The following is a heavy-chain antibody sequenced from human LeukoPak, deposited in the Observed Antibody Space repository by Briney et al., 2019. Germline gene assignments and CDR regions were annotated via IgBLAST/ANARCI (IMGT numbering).Heavy chain of an antibody. CDR1: GFTFDDYG. D-gene: IGHD2-2*01. J-gene: IGHJ6*02. Sequence: GGSLRLSCAASGFTFDDYGMSWVRQAPGKGLEWVSGINWNGGSTGYGDSVKGRFTISRDNAKNSLYLQMNRLRAEDTAVYYCARDGGYCSSTSCQYYYYYYGMDVWGQGTTVTVSS. CDR3: ARDGGYCSSTSCQYYYYYYGMDV. V-gene: IGHV3-20*04. CDR2: INWNGGST.